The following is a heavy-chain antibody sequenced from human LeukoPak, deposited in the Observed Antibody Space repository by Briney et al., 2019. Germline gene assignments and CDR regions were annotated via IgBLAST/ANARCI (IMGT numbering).Heavy chain of an antibody. CDR1: GGTFSSYA. CDR3: ASAHTTYDILTGYYLDY. D-gene: IGHD3-9*01. Sequence: SVKVSCKASGGTFSSYAISWVRQAPGQGLEWMGRIIPILGIANYAQKFQGRVTITADKSTSTAYMELSSLRSEDTAVYYCASAHTTYDILTGYYLDYWGQGTLVTVSS. CDR2: IIPILGIA. V-gene: IGHV1-69*04. J-gene: IGHJ4*02.